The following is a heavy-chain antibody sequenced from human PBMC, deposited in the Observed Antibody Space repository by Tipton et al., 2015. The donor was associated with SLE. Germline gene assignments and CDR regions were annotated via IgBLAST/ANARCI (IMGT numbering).Heavy chain of an antibody. D-gene: IGHD3-3*01. Sequence: TLSLTCTVYGGSLSGYWWSWIRQSPGKGLEWIGEIYPTGRTDYNPSLMSRVTISVDTSQNQFSLRLTSVTAADTAVYYCARGRAITILTALFFDYWGQGTLVTVSS. CDR3: ARGRAITILTALFFDY. V-gene: IGHV4-34*01. J-gene: IGHJ4*02. CDR1: GGSLSGYW. CDR2: IYPTGRT.